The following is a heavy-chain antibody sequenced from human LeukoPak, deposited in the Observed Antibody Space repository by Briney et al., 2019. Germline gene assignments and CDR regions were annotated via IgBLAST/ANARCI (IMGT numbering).Heavy chain of an antibody. Sequence: SETLSLTCTVSGGSISSGGYSWNWIRQHPGKGLEWVGYIYYSGNTYYNPSLKSRVTVSVDASKNQFSLKLGSVTAADTAVYYCARGAGARHFDYWGQGTLVTVSS. D-gene: IGHD1-26*01. CDR1: GGSISSGGYS. V-gene: IGHV4-31*03. CDR2: IYYSGNT. J-gene: IGHJ4*02. CDR3: ARGAGARHFDY.